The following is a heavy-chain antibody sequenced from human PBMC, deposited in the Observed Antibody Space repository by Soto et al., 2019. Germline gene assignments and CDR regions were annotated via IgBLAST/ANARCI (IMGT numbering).Heavy chain of an antibody. CDR3: AKDKDRAGTTDY. CDR1: GFTFSSYA. V-gene: IGHV3-23*01. CDR2: ISGSGGST. Sequence: VPLLESGGGLVQPGGSLRLSCAASGFTFSSYAMSWVRQAPGKGLEWVSAISGSGGSTYYADSVKGRFTISRDNSKNTLYRQMNSLRAEDTAVYYCAKDKDRAGTTDYWGQGTLVTVSS. J-gene: IGHJ4*02. D-gene: IGHD6-19*01.